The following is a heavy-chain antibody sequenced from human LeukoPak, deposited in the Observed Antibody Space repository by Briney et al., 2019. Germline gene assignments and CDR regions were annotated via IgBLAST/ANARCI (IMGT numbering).Heavy chain of an antibody. CDR2: TYYRSHWVY. J-gene: IGHJ4*02. CDR3: ARESVAERFDC. V-gene: IGHV6-1*01. D-gene: IGHD1-1*01. Sequence: SQTLSLTCAISGDIVYSNNAAWNWIRKSSSRGLEWLGRTYYRSHWVYDYAGSVKGRITVNPDTSKNQFSLQLKSVIPEDTAVYYCARESVAERFDCWSQGSLVTVSS. CDR1: GDIVYSNNAA.